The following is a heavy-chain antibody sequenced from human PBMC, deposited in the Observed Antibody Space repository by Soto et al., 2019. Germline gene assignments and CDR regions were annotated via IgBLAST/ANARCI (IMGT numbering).Heavy chain of an antibody. Sequence: SETLSLTCPVSGGSSSSYYGSWIRQPPGKGLEWIGYIYYSGSTNYNPSLKSRVTISVDTSKNQFSLKLSSVTAADTAVYYCASSYDILIGIDYWGQGTLVTVSS. J-gene: IGHJ4*02. CDR2: IYYSGST. D-gene: IGHD3-9*01. CDR1: GGSSSSYY. V-gene: IGHV4-59*01. CDR3: ASSYDILIGIDY.